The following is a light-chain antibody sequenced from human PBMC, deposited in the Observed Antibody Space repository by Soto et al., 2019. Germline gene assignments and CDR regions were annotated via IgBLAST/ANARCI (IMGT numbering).Light chain of an antibody. CDR2: GAS. CDR3: QQYNNWPRT. J-gene: IGKJ1*01. V-gene: IGKV3-15*01. CDR1: PSVTNY. Sequence: PGERATLSCRASPSVTNYLAWYHQKPGQAPRLLIYGASTRATGIPARFSGSGSGTEFTLTINSLQSEDFAVYYCQQYNNWPRTCGQGNKGDIK.